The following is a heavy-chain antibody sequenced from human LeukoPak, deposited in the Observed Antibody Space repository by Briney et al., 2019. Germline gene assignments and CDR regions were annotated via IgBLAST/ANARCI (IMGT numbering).Heavy chain of an antibody. V-gene: IGHV1-18*01. CDR1: GYTFTSYG. J-gene: IGHJ4*02. CDR3: ARSNQYVGDGIFDY. CDR2: ISAYNGNT. Sequence: ASVKVSCKASGYTFTSYGISWVRQAPGQGLEWMGWISAYNGNTNYAQKLQGRVTMTTDTSTSTAYMELRSLRSDDTAVYYCARSNQYVGDGIFDYWGQGTLVTVSS. D-gene: IGHD1-14*01.